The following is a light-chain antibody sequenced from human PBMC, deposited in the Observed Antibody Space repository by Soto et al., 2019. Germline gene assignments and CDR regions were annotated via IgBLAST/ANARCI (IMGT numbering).Light chain of an antibody. CDR3: AAWDNSLSEDV. J-gene: IGLJ1*01. CDR2: SNN. CDR1: SSNIGRNT. Sequence: QSVLTQPPSASETPGQRVTISCSGSSSNIGRNTVNWYQQLPGTAPKLVIYSNNQRPSGVPDRFSGSKSGTSGSLAISGLQSEDEADYYCAAWDNSLSEDVFGTGTKLTVL. V-gene: IGLV1-44*01.